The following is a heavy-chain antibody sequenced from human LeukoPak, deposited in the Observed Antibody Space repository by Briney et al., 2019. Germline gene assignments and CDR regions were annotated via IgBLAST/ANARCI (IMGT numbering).Heavy chain of an antibody. J-gene: IGHJ4*02. Sequence: GGSLRLSCAASGFTFSSYAMSWVRQAPGKGLEWVSAISGSGGSTYYADSVKGRFTISRDNSKNTLYPQMNSLRAEDAAVYYCAKTPQWLVDYFDYWGQGTLVTVSS. CDR3: AKTPQWLVDYFDY. D-gene: IGHD6-19*01. V-gene: IGHV3-23*01. CDR1: GFTFSSYA. CDR2: ISGSGGST.